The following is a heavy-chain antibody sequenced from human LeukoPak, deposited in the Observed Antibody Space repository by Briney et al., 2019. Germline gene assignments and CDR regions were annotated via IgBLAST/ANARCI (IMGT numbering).Heavy chain of an antibody. CDR2: IYPNSGGT. V-gene: IGHV1-2*02. CDR3: AREAYDSGNFRTDYYYMDV. Sequence: GASVKVSCKASGYTFTGYYMHWVRQAPGQGLEWMGWIYPNSGGTNYAQKFQGRVTVTRDTSISTAYMELSRLRSDGTAVYYCAREAYDSGNFRTDYYYMDVWGIGTTVTVSS. D-gene: IGHD3-10*01. CDR1: GYTFTGYY. J-gene: IGHJ6*03.